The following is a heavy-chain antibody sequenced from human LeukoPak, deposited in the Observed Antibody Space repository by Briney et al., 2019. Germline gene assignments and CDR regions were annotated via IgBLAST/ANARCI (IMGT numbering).Heavy chain of an antibody. CDR1: GYTFTSYA. D-gene: IGHD2-2*01. CDR2: INTNTGNP. Sequence: ASVKVSCKASGYTFTSYAMNWVRQAPGQGLEWMGWINTNTGNPTYAQGFTGRFVFSLDTSVSTAYLQISSLKAEDTAVYYCARDGVICTSTSCYAEYFQHWGQGTLVTVSS. J-gene: IGHJ1*01. CDR3: ARDGVICTSTSCYAEYFQH. V-gene: IGHV7-4-1*02.